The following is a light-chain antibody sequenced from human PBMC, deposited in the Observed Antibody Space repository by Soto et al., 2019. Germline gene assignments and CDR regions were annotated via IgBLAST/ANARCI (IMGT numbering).Light chain of an antibody. CDR1: SSDVGGYNY. V-gene: IGLV2-14*01. J-gene: IGLJ1*01. CDR3: SSYTSSSTLNYV. Sequence: QSALTQAAAVSGSPGQSITISCTGTSSDVGGYNYVSWYQQHPGKAPRVMIYEVSNRPSGVSNRFSGSKSGNTASLTIAGLQAEDEADYYCSSYTSSSTLNYVFGTGTKVTVL. CDR2: EVS.